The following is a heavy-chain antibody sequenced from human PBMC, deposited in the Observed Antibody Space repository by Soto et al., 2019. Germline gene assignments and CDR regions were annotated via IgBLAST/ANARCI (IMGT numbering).Heavy chain of an antibody. Sequence: ASVKVSCKASGYTFTGYYIHWVRQAPGQGLEWMGWINPNSGCTNYAQKFQGRVTMTRDTSISTAYMELSRLRSDDTAVYYCARVRWVVPAKLCYFDYWGQGTLVTVSS. CDR3: ARVRWVVPAKLCYFDY. CDR1: GYTFTGYY. CDR2: INPNSGCT. V-gene: IGHV1-2*02. J-gene: IGHJ4*02. D-gene: IGHD2-2*01.